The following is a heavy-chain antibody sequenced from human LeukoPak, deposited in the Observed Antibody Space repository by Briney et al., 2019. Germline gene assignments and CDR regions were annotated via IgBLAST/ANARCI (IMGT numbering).Heavy chain of an antibody. J-gene: IGHJ4*02. CDR3: ASPLLTVDTAMVDY. V-gene: IGHV3-30*03. Sequence: GGSLRLSCAASGFTFSSYGMHWVRQAPGKGLEWAAVISYDGSNKYYADSVKGRFTISRDNSKNTLYLQMNSLRAEDTAVYYCASPLLTVDTAMVDYWGQGTLVTVSS. CDR2: ISYDGSNK. CDR1: GFTFSSYG. D-gene: IGHD5-18*01.